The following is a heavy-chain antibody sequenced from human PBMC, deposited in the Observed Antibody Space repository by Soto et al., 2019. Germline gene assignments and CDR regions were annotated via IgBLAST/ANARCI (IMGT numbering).Heavy chain of an antibody. Sequence: GGSLRLSCAASGFTYDDYAMHWVRQAPGKGLEWVSGISWNSGKIDYADSVKGRSTISRDNAKNSLYLQMSSLRIEDTALYYCAKALFRYFDYYPMDVWGQGTTVTVSS. CDR2: ISWNSGKI. CDR3: AKALFRYFDYYPMDV. J-gene: IGHJ6*02. V-gene: IGHV3-9*01. CDR1: GFTYDDYA.